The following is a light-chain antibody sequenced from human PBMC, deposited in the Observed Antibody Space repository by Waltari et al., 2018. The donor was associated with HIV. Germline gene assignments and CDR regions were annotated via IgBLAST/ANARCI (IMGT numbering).Light chain of an antibody. V-gene: IGLV1-40*01. J-gene: IGLJ2*01. CDR2: GYI. CDR1: SSNIGAGYD. CDR3: QSFDSSLNGVV. Sequence: QSVLTQPPSVSGAPGQGVTISCTGSSSNIGAGYDVHWYQQLPGTAPKFLIFGYIIRPSGVPDRFSGSKSATSAALAITGLQAEDEADYYCQSFDSSLNGVVFGGGTKLTVL.